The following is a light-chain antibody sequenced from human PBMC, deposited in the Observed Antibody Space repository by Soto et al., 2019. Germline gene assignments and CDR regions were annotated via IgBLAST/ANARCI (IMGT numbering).Light chain of an antibody. Sequence: DIQMTQSPSSLSASVGDRVTITCRASQSISSSLNWYQQKPGKAPKFLIYAASSLQSGVPSRFSGSGSGTDFTLTISSLQPEDFATYYCQQSYSTPQTFGQGTKVEIK. CDR3: QQSYSTPQT. V-gene: IGKV1-39*01. CDR2: AAS. J-gene: IGKJ1*01. CDR1: QSISSS.